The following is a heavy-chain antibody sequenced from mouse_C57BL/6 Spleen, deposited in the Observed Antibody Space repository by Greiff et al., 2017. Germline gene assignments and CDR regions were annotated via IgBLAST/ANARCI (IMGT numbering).Heavy chain of an antibody. CDR2: ISYSGST. V-gene: IGHV3-1*01. CDR3: ARGGSAWFAY. J-gene: IGHJ3*01. Sequence: EVMLVESGPGMVKPSQSLSLTCTVTGYSITSGYDWHWIRHFPGNKLEWMGYISYSGSTNYNPSLKSRISITHDTSKNHFFLKLNSVTTEDTATDYCARGGSAWFAYWGQGTLVTVSA. CDR1: GYSITSGYD.